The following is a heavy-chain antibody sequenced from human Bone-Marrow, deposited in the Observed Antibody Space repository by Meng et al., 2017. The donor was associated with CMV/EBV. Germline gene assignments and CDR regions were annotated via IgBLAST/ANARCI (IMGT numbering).Heavy chain of an antibody. D-gene: IGHD3-3*01. Sequence: GESLKISCAASGFTFSSYEMNWVRQAPGKGLEWVSYISSSGSTIYYADSVKGRFTISRDNAKNSLYLQMNSLRAEDTAVYYCARELYNYDFWSGSNYYYGMDVWGQGTTVTVSS. V-gene: IGHV3-48*03. J-gene: IGHJ6*02. CDR2: ISSSGSTI. CDR3: ARELYNYDFWSGSNYYYGMDV. CDR1: GFTFSSYE.